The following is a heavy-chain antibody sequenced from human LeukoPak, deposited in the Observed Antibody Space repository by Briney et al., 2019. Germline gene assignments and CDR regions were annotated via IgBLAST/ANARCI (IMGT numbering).Heavy chain of an antibody. CDR3: TRDLFPGRYFPYYMDV. V-gene: IGHV3-49*04. J-gene: IGHJ6*03. D-gene: IGHD2-15*01. CDR2: IRSKAYGGTT. Sequence: PGGSLRLSCAASGFTFSSYEMNWVRQAPGKGLEWVGFIRSKAYGGTTEYAASVKGRFTISRDDSKSIAYLQMNSLKTEDTAVYYCTRDLFPGRYFPYYMDVWGKGTTVTISS. CDR1: GFTFSSYE.